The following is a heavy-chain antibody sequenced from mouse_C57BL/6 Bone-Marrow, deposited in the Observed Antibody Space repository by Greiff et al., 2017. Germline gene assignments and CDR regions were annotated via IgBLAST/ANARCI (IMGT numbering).Heavy chain of an antibody. CDR3: ARGYGNYGYFDV. J-gene: IGHJ1*03. V-gene: IGHV1-53*01. CDR1: GYTFTSYW. Sequence: QVQLKQPGTELVKPGASVKLSCKASGYTFTSYWMHWVKQRPGQGLEWIGNINPSNGGTNSNEKFKSKATLTVDKSSSTAYMQLSSRTSEDSAVYYCARGYGNYGYFDVWGTGTTVTVSS. CDR2: INPSNGGT. D-gene: IGHD2-10*02.